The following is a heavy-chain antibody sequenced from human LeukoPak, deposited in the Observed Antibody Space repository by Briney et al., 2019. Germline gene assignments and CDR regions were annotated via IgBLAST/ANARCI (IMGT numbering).Heavy chain of an antibody. V-gene: IGHV4-59*01. CDR2: IHNSGST. J-gene: IGHJ5*02. CDR3: AREIRAYYYDSSGYDPPNWFDP. CDR1: DVSISNFY. D-gene: IGHD3-22*01. Sequence: SETLSLTCTVSDVSISNFYWSWIRQPPGKGLEWIGYIHNSGSTNYIASLKSRVTISVDTSKNQFSLKLSSVTAADTAVYYCAREIRAYYYDSSGYDPPNWFDPWGQGTLVTVSS.